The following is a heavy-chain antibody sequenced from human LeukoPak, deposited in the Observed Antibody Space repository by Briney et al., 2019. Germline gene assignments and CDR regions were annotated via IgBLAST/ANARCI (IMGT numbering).Heavy chain of an antibody. CDR1: GFTFSSYG. CDR3: ARDSSGWPFHFDY. Sequence: GTLRLSCAASGFTFSSYGMSWIRQPPGKGLEWIGYIYYSGSTNYNPSLKSRVTISVDTSKNQFSLKLSSVTAADTAVYYCARDSSGWPFHFDYWGQGTLVTVSS. J-gene: IGHJ4*02. V-gene: IGHV4-59*01. CDR2: IYYSGST. D-gene: IGHD6-19*01.